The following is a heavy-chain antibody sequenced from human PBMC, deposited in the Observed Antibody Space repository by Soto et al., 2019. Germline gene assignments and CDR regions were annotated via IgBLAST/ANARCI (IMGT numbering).Heavy chain of an antibody. V-gene: IGHV3-30*03. D-gene: IGHD4-17*01. J-gene: IGHJ1*01. Sequence: QVQLVESGGGVVQPGRSLRLSCAASGFNFRTYGIHWVRQAPGKGLEWVALISKDGSHSYYAHSVKGRFTTSRDNSPNKAFPQVNSLRADDTAVYFCARGTDYADLGNAEYFHPWGQGTLVTVSS. CDR2: ISKDGSHS. CDR3: ARGTDYADLGNAEYFHP. CDR1: GFNFRTYG.